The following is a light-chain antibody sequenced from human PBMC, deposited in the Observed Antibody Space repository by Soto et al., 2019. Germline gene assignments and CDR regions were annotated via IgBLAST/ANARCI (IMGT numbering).Light chain of an antibody. CDR1: SSDVGGYNY. CDR3: SSYTSSSTYV. Sequence: QCALTQPASVSGSPGQSITISCTGTSSDVGGYNYVSWYQQHPGKAPKLMIYEVSNRPSGVSNRFSGSKSGNTASLTISGLQAEDEADYYCSSYTSSSTYVFGTGTKV. CDR2: EVS. J-gene: IGLJ1*01. V-gene: IGLV2-14*01.